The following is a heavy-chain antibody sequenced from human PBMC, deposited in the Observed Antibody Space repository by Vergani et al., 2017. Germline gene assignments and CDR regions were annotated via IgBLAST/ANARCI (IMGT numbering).Heavy chain of an antibody. CDR2: IIPIFGTA. Sequence: QVQLVQSGAEVKKPGSSVKVSCKASGGTFSSYAISWVRQAPGQGLEWMGGIIPIFGTANYAQKFQGRVTITADESTSTAYMELSSLRSEDTAVYYYARDQITMVRGVITRYYFDYGGQGTLVTVSS. J-gene: IGHJ4*02. V-gene: IGHV1-69*01. D-gene: IGHD3-10*01. CDR1: GGTFSSYA. CDR3: ARDQITMVRGVITRYYFDY.